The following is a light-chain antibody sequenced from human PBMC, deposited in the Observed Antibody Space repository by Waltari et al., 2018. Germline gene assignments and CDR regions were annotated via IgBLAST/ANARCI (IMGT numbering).Light chain of an antibody. CDR3: NSRDSSGNHVV. Sequence: SSELTQDPAVSVALGQTVRITCQGDSLRSYYASWYQQKPGQAPVLVIYGKNNRSSRLPDRFSGTSSGNTAALTIAGAQAEDDADYYCNSRDSSGNHVVFGGGTKLTVL. J-gene: IGLJ2*01. CDR1: SLRSYY. V-gene: IGLV3-19*01. CDR2: GKN.